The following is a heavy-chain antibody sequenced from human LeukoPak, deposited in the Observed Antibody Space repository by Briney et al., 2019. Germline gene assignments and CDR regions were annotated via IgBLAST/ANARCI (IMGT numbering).Heavy chain of an antibody. Sequence: PSETLSLTCTVSGASINSYYWSWIRQPPGKGLEWLGYIYYSGITNYNPSLKSRVTISVDTSRNQFSLKLSSVTAADTAVYYCARGMTTVTHWGQGTLVTASS. J-gene: IGHJ4*02. CDR3: ARGMTTVTH. CDR1: GASINSYY. CDR2: IYYSGIT. V-gene: IGHV4-59*08. D-gene: IGHD4-11*01.